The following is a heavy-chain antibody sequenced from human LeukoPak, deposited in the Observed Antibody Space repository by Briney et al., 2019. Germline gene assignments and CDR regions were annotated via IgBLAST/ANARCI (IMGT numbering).Heavy chain of an antibody. CDR3: AKDLNSTYNYDSSGYEDAFDI. J-gene: IGHJ3*02. CDR1: GFIVSNNY. V-gene: IGHV3-23*01. Sequence: GGSLRLSCVASGFIVSNNYMSWARQAPGKWLECVSAIIGSGGSTYYADSVKGRFTISRDNSKNTLYLQMNSLRAEDTAVYYCAKDLNSTYNYDSSGYEDAFDIWGQGTMVTVSS. CDR2: IIGSGGST. D-gene: IGHD3-22*01.